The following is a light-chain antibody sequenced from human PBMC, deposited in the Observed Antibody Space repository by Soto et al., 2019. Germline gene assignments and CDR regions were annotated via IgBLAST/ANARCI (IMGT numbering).Light chain of an antibody. J-gene: IGLJ3*02. CDR1: SSDIGGYNS. CDR2: EVN. Sequence: QAVVTQPPSASGSPGQSVTISCTGTSSDIGGYNSVSWYQQHPGKAPKLMIYEVNKRPLGVPERFSGSKSGNMASLTVSGLQADDEADYYCSSSAGTNSFVLFGGGTKLTVL. V-gene: IGLV2-8*01. CDR3: SSSAGTNSFVL.